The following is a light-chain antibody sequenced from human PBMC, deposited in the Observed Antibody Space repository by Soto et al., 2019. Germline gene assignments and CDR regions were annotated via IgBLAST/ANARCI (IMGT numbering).Light chain of an antibody. CDR2: VAS. Sequence: DIQMTQSPSSVSASVGDRVTITCRASQDIRNELAWYQHKPGRAPHRLIYVASTLQSGVPSRFSGSASGTEFTLTISSLQPEDFETYYCLQHNNYPPLTFGGGTKVEIK. CDR1: QDIRNE. V-gene: IGKV1-17*01. J-gene: IGKJ4*01. CDR3: LQHNNYPPLT.